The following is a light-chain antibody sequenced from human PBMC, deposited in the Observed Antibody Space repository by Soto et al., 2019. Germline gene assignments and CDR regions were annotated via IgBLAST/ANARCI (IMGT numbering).Light chain of an antibody. CDR1: QSISTW. CDR3: QQYNIFWT. CDR2: DVS. J-gene: IGKJ1*01. Sequence: EIQMKQTPSTLSASVGDRVTITCRASQSISTWLAWYQQKPGKAPKLLIYDVSSLESGVPSRFSGSGSGTEFTLTISSLQPDDFATYYCQQYNIFWTFGQGTKVDI. V-gene: IGKV1-5*01.